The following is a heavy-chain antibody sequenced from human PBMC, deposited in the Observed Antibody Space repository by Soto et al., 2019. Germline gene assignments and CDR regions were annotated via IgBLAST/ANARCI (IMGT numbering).Heavy chain of an antibody. J-gene: IGHJ3*02. CDR2: ISYDGSNK. CDR1: GFTLSSYA. CDR3: ARRNIVATRSAFDT. D-gene: IGHD5-12*01. Sequence: GGSLRLSCASSGFTLSSYAMHWVRQAPGKGLEWVAVISYDGSNKYYADSVKGRFTISRDNSKNTLYLQMNSLRAEDTAVYYCARRNIVATRSAFDTWGQGTMVTVSS. V-gene: IGHV3-30-3*01.